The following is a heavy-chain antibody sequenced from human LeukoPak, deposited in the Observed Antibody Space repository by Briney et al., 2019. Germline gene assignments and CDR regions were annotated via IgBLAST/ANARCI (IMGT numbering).Heavy chain of an antibody. CDR2: IIPILGIA. V-gene: IGHV1-69*04. J-gene: IGHJ4*02. D-gene: IGHD5-18*01. CDR3: ARDSRVQLWLRGPEVYFDY. Sequence: SVKVSCKASGGTFSSYAISWVRQAPGQGLEWMGRIIPILGIANYAQKFQGRVTITADKSTSTAYMELSSLRSEDTAVYYCARDSRVQLWLRGPEVYFDYWGQGTLVTVSS. CDR1: GGTFSSYA.